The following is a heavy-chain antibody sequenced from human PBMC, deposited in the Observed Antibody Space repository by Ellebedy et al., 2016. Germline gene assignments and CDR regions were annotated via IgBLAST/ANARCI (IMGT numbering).Heavy chain of an antibody. Sequence: GGSLRLSCAASGFTFSSYWMHWVRQAPGKGLVWVSRINSDKSSTSYADSVKGRFTISRDNAKNTLYLQMNSLRAEDTAVYYCAREEVVLMVYAIRGIDYWGQGTLVTVSS. CDR3: AREEVVLMVYAIRGIDY. D-gene: IGHD2-8*01. CDR1: GFTFSSYW. CDR2: INSDKSST. J-gene: IGHJ4*02. V-gene: IGHV3-74*01.